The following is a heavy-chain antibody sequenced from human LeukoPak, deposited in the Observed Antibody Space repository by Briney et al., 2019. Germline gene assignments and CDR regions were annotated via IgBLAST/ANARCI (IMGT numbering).Heavy chain of an antibody. V-gene: IGHV4-59*01. Sequence: TSETLSLTCTVSGVSINSYYWSWIRQPPGKGLEWIGYIYYRGSTNYNPSLKSRVIISVDTSKNQFSLKLSSVTAADTAVYYCAREVLLWFGEPGDYYYMDVWGKGTTVTVSS. CDR1: GVSINSYY. CDR3: AREVLLWFGEPGDYYYMDV. CDR2: IYYRGST. J-gene: IGHJ6*03. D-gene: IGHD3-10*01.